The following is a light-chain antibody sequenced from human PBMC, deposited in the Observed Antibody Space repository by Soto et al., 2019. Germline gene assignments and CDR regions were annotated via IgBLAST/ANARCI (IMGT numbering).Light chain of an antibody. J-gene: IGKJ1*01. Sequence: DIQMTQSPSSLSASVGDRVTITCRASQGIRHYLAWYQQKPGKVPKLLIYEASNLQSGVPSRFRGGGSGTGFTLTISSLQPEDVAVYYCQQYCVTPWTFGQGTKVDIK. V-gene: IGKV1-27*01. CDR2: EAS. CDR3: QQYCVTPWT. CDR1: QGIRHY.